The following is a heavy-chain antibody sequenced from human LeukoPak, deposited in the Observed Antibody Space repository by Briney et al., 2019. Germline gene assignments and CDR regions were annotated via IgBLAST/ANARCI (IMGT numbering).Heavy chain of an antibody. CDR1: GFTFSSYA. J-gene: IGHJ6*02. CDR3: AKSHNVLRFLEWFPERYYGMDV. Sequence: GGSLRLSCAASGFTFSSYAMSWVRQAPGKGLKWVSAISGSGGSTYYADSVKGRFTISRDNSKNTLYLQMNSLRAEDTAVYYCAKSHNVLRFLEWFPERYYGMDVWGRGTTVTVSS. D-gene: IGHD3-3*01. V-gene: IGHV3-23*01. CDR2: ISGSGGST.